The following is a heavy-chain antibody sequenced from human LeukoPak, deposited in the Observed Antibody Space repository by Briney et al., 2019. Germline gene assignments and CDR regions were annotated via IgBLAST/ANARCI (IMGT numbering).Heavy chain of an antibody. Sequence: GGSLRLSCGASGFTFSNYAMTWVRQAPGKGLEWVAFIRYDGRNKYYADSVKGRFTISRDNSKNTLYLQMNSLRAEDTSMYYCAKDLGDSGPTPDSDYWGQGTLVTVSS. CDR1: GFTFSNYA. V-gene: IGHV3-30*02. D-gene: IGHD1-26*01. CDR3: AKDLGDSGPTPDSDY. J-gene: IGHJ4*02. CDR2: IRYDGRNK.